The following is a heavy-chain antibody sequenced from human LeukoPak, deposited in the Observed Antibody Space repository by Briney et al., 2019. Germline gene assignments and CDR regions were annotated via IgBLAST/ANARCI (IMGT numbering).Heavy chain of an antibody. CDR1: GITLSNYG. Sequence: GGSLRLSCAVSGITLSNYGMSWVRQAPGKGLEWVAGISDSGGSTKYVDSVKGRFTISRDNPKNTLFLQMNSLRAEDTAVYFCAKRGVVIRVVLVGFHKEAYYFESWGQGALVTVSS. D-gene: IGHD3/OR15-3a*01. J-gene: IGHJ4*02. CDR2: ISDSGGST. V-gene: IGHV3-23*01. CDR3: AKRGVVIRVVLVGFHKEAYYFES.